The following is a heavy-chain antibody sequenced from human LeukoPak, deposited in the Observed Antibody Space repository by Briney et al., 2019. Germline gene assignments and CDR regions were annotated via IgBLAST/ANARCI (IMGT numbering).Heavy chain of an antibody. CDR3: ARGGSSWLTDNWFDP. Sequence: GGSLRLSCAASGFTFSSYGTHWVRQAPVKGLEWVAVIWYDGSNQYYADSVKGRFTISRDNSKNTLSLQMNSLRAEDTAVYYCARGGSSWLTDNWFDPWGQGTLVTVSS. V-gene: IGHV3-33*01. CDR2: IWYDGSNQ. D-gene: IGHD6-13*01. J-gene: IGHJ5*02. CDR1: GFTFSSYG.